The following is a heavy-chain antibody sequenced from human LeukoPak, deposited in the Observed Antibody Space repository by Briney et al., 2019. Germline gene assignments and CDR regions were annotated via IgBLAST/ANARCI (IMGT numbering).Heavy chain of an antibody. D-gene: IGHD3-10*01. CDR2: INPSGGST. V-gene: IGHV1-46*01. CDR3: AWEGYYYGSGSYKLTSDWFDP. Sequence: ASVKVSCKASGYTFTSYYMYWVRQAPGQGLEWMGIINPSGGSTNYAQKFQGRGTMTRDTSISTAYMELSRLRSDDTAVYYCAWEGYYYGSGSYKLTSDWFDPWGQGTLVTVSS. J-gene: IGHJ5*02. CDR1: GYTFTSYY.